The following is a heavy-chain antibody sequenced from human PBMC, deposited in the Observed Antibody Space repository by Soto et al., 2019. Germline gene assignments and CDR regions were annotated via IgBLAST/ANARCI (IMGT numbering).Heavy chain of an antibody. Sequence: SETLSLTCTVSGGSISSSSYYWGWILQPPGKGLEWIGSIYYSGSTNYNPSLKSRVTISVDTSKNQFSLKLSSVTAADTAVYYCARDPKGNNWFDPWGQGTLVTVSS. CDR2: IYYSGST. J-gene: IGHJ5*02. CDR1: GGSISSSSYY. CDR3: ARDPKGNNWFDP. V-gene: IGHV4-39*07.